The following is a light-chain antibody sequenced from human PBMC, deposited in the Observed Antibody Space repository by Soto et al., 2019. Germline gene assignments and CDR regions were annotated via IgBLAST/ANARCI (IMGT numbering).Light chain of an antibody. CDR3: QHSYYTPWT. CDR2: GAS. Sequence: DIQMTQSPSSLSASLGDRVTITCRASQPISTFLNWYQQKTGGAPTLLIYGASTLHSGVPSRFSGSGSGTDFTLTISSLRPEDFATYLCQHSYYTPWTFGQGTKVDIK. CDR1: QPISTF. J-gene: IGKJ1*01. V-gene: IGKV1-39*01.